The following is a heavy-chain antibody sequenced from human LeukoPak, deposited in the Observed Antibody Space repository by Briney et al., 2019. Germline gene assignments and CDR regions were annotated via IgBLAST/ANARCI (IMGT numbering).Heavy chain of an antibody. Sequence: PSETLSLTCAVYGGSFSGYYWSWIRQPPGKGLEWIGEIYHSGSTNYNPSLKSRVTISVDKSKNQFSLKLGSVTAADTAVYYCASMTYLRDFDYWGQGTLVTVSS. CDR2: IYHSGST. J-gene: IGHJ4*02. V-gene: IGHV4-34*01. D-gene: IGHD2-21*02. CDR1: GGSFSGYY. CDR3: ASMTYLRDFDY.